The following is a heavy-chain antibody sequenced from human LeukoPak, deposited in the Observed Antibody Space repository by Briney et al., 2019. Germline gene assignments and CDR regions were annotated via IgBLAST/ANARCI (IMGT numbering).Heavy chain of an antibody. D-gene: IGHD1-26*01. Sequence: PSETLSLTCTVSSGSISSSSYYWGWIRQPPGKGLEWIGEINHSGSTNYNPSLKSRVTISVDTSKNQFSLKLSSVTAADTAVYYCARSIKSYRDFDYWGQGTLVTVSS. J-gene: IGHJ4*02. CDR2: INHSGST. CDR3: ARSIKSYRDFDY. V-gene: IGHV4-39*01. CDR1: SGSISSSSYY.